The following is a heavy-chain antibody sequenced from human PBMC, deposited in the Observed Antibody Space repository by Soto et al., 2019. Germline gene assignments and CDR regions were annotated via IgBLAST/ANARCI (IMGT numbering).Heavy chain of an antibody. V-gene: IGHV3-9*01. Sequence: EVQLVESGGGLVQPGRSLRLSCAASGFTFDDYAMHWVRQAPGKGLEWLSGISWNSGNIGYADSVKGRFTISRDNAKNSLYLQMNSLSPEDTALYYCIKGRGGSYGRDYFDYWGQGTLVTVSS. D-gene: IGHD1-26*01. J-gene: IGHJ4*02. CDR3: IKGRGGSYGRDYFDY. CDR1: GFTFDDYA. CDR2: ISWNSGNI.